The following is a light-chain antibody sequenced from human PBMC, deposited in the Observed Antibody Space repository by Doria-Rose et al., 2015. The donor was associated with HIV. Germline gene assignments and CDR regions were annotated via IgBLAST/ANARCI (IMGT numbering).Light chain of an antibody. V-gene: IGKV3-20*01. CDR2: DGS. CDR3: HQYGTSWT. J-gene: IGKJ1*01. CDR1: QRVSSTY. Sequence: EIVLTQSPGTLSLSPGERATLSCRASQRVSSTYLAWYQQKPSQAPSLLIYDGSTRATGIPDRFSASGSGTDFTLTINRLEPEDFALYYCHQYGTSWTFGQGTKVEI.